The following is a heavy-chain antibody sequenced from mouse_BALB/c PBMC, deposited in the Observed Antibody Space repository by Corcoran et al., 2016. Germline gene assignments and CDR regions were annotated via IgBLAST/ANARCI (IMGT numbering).Heavy chain of an antibody. CDR3: ATYYRFAY. D-gene: IGHD2-12*01. CDR1: GYTFTDYV. J-gene: IGHJ3*01. CDR2: IYPGSGST. V-gene: IGHV1-81*01. Sequence: QVQLQQSGPELVKPGASVKMSCKASGYTFTDYVISWVKQRTGQGLEWIGEIYPGSGSTYYNEKFKGKATLTADKSSNTAYMQLSSLTSEDSAVYFCATYYRFAYWGQGTLVTVSA.